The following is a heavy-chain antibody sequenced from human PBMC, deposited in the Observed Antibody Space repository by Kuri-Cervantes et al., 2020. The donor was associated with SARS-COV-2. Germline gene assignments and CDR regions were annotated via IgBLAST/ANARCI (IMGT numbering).Heavy chain of an antibody. Sequence: GESLKISCAASGFTLSSYAMHWVRQAPGKGLEYVSAISSNGGSTYYANSVKGRFTISRDNSKNTLYLQMGSLRAEDMAVYYCARVGCSSTSCYTGDYYYGVDVWGQGTTVTVSS. D-gene: IGHD2-2*02. CDR1: GFTLSSYA. CDR2: ISSNGGST. CDR3: ARVGCSSTSCYTGDYYYGVDV. J-gene: IGHJ6*02. V-gene: IGHV3-64*01.